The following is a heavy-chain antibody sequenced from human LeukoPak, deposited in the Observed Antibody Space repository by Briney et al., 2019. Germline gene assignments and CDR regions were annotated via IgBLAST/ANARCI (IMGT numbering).Heavy chain of an antibody. CDR1: GGTFSSYA. CDR2: ITPIFGTA. Sequence: SVKVSCKASGGTFSSYAISWVRQAPGQGLEWMGGITPIFGTANYAQKFHGRVTITADESTSTAYMELSSLRSEDTAVYYCAREERDSGYDYFDYWGQGTLVTVSS. J-gene: IGHJ4*02. V-gene: IGHV1-69*13. D-gene: IGHD5-12*01. CDR3: AREERDSGYDYFDY.